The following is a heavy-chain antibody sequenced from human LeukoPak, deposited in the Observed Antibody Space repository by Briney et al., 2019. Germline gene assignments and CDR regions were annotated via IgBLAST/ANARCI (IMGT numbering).Heavy chain of an antibody. D-gene: IGHD3-9*01. CDR1: GFTFSSYA. J-gene: IGHJ4*02. CDR2: IKQDGSVK. V-gene: IGHV3-7*03. CDR3: AKDATYDILTGYYKQ. Sequence: PGGSLRLSCAASGFTFSSYAMSWVRQAPGKGLEWVANIKQDGSVKYYVDSVKGRFTISRDNAKNSLYLQMNSLRAEDTALYYCAKDATYDILTGYYKQWGQGTLVTVSS.